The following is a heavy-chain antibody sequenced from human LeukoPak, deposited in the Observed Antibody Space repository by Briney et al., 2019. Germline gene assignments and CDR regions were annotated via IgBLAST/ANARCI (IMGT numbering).Heavy chain of an antibody. CDR2: ISAYNGNT. CDR1: GGTFSSYA. CDR3: ARQILGVLMVYAILDY. J-gene: IGHJ4*02. D-gene: IGHD2-8*01. V-gene: IGHV1-18*01. Sequence: ASVKVSCKASGGTFSSYAISWVRQAPGQGLEWMGWISAYNGNTNYAQKLQGRVTTTTDTSTSTAYMELRSLRSDDTAVYYCARQILGVLMVYAILDYGGQGTLVTVSS.